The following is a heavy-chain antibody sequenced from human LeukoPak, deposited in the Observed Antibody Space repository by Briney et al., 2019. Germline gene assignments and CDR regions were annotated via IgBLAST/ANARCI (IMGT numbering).Heavy chain of an antibody. Sequence: SETLSLTCTVSGGSISSSSYYWGWIRQPPGKGLEWIGSIYYSGSTYYNPSLKSRVTIPVDASKNQFSLKLSSVTAADTAVYYCARDQGYSGSYGAFDIWGQGTMVTVSS. D-gene: IGHD1-26*01. CDR3: ARDQGYSGSYGAFDI. CDR1: GGSISSSSYY. CDR2: IYYSGST. V-gene: IGHV4-39*07. J-gene: IGHJ3*02.